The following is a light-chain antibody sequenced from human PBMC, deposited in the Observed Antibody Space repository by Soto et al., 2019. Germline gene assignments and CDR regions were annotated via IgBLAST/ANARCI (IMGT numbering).Light chain of an antibody. CDR2: DAS. J-gene: IGKJ4*01. CDR3: QQRSNWPLT. V-gene: IGKV3-11*01. CDR1: QSVNSY. Sequence: EIVLTQSPATLSLSKGESATLSCSASQSVNSYLAWYQQKPGQAPRLLIYDASNRATGIPARFSGSGSGTDFTLTISSLEPEDFAVYYCQQRSNWPLTFGGGTKVEI.